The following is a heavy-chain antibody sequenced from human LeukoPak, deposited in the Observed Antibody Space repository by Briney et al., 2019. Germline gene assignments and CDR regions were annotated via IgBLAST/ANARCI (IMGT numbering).Heavy chain of an antibody. CDR1: GGTFSSYA. V-gene: IGHV1-69*11. CDR3: ARSTVVDYFDY. J-gene: IGHJ4*02. CDR2: IIPILGTA. Sequence: SVKVSCKASGGTFSSYAISWVRQAPGQGLEWMGRIIPILGTANYAQKFQGRVTITADESTSTAYMELSSLRSEDTAVYYCARSTVVDYFDYWGQGTLVTVSS. D-gene: IGHD4-23*01.